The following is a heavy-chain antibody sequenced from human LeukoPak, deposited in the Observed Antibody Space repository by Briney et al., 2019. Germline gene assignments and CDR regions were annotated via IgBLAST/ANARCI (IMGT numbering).Heavy chain of an antibody. CDR2: INWNGDSA. D-gene: IGHD2-21*02. J-gene: IGHJ4*02. V-gene: IGHV3-20*04. Sequence: GGSLRLSCAASGFSFYDYGLTWVRQAPGKGLEWVSGINWNGDSADYADSVKGRFTISRVNSKNSLYLHMNSLRTEDTALYYCAKDTGEVTGHYFDYWGQGTLVTVSS. CDR3: AKDTGEVTGHYFDY. CDR1: GFSFYDYG.